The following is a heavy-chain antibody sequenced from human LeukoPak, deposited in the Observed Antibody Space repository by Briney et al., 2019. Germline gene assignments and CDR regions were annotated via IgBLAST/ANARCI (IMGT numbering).Heavy chain of an antibody. Sequence: KSGGSLRLSCAASGFTFSNAWMSWVRQAPGKGLEWVGRIKSKTDGGTTDYAAPVKGRFTISRDDSKNTLYLQMNSLRAEDTAVYYCAKAVYTAVVFDYWGPGTLVTVSS. J-gene: IGHJ4*02. V-gene: IGHV3-15*01. CDR3: AKAVYTAVVFDY. CDR2: IKSKTDGGTT. CDR1: GFTFSNAW. D-gene: IGHD2-2*02.